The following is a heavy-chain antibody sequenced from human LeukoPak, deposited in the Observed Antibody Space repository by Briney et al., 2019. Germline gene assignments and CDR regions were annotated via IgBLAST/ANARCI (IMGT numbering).Heavy chain of an antibody. CDR3: ARDVIGGVTLQPYYFDF. V-gene: IGHV3-30*04. Sequence: GKSLRLSCAASGLTFIGYPMHWVRQAPGKGLEWVAVISYDGRNKYYADSVKGRFTISRDNSKKILYLQMNSLRPEDTAVYFCARDVIGGVTLQPYYFDFWGQGTLVSVSS. J-gene: IGHJ4*02. CDR1: GLTFIGYP. CDR2: ISYDGRNK. D-gene: IGHD3-16*01.